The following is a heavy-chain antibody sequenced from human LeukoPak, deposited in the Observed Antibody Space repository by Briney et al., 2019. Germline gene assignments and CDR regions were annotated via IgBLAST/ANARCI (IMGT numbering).Heavy chain of an antibody. CDR2: IFYSGST. Sequence: SETLSLTCTVSGGSITSNTYYWGWIRQPPGKGLEWIGTIFYSGSTYYNPSLKSRVTMSVDTSKNLFSLKLSSVTAADTAVYYCARLAVVTMDRGVFDYWGQGTLVTVSS. CDR1: GGSITSNTYY. J-gene: IGHJ4*02. D-gene: IGHD3-10*01. CDR3: ARLAVVTMDRGVFDY. V-gene: IGHV4-39*01.